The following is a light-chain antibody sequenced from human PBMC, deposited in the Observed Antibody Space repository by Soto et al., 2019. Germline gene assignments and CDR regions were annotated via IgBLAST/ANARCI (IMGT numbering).Light chain of an antibody. Sequence: DIQMTQSPSTLSAGVVDRVAITCRASQDISNYLNWYQQKPGKAPKLLIYAASTLQSGVPSRFSGSGSGPEFTLTIHSLQPEDFATYYCHQTNRYPITFGQGTRLEIK. V-gene: IGKV1-9*01. CDR1: QDISNY. J-gene: IGKJ5*01. CDR3: HQTNRYPIT. CDR2: AAS.